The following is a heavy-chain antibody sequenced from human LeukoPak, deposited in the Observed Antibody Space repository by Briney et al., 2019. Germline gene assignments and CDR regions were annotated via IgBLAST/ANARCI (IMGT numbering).Heavy chain of an antibody. CDR1: GFIFSSYA. J-gene: IGHJ4*02. CDR3: ARGGTGGGYDSFDSDFDY. CDR2: ISYDGSNK. D-gene: IGHD5-12*01. V-gene: IGHV3-30*04. Sequence: GGSLRLSCAASGFIFSSYAMHWVRQAPGKGLGWVAVISYDGSNKYYADSVKGRFTISRDNSKNTLYLQMNSLRAEDTAVYYCARGGTGGGYDSFDSDFDYWGQGTLVTVSS.